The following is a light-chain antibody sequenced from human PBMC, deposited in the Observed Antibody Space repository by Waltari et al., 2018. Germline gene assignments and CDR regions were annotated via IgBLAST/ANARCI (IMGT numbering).Light chain of an antibody. J-gene: IGLJ2*01. CDR2: DVT. CDR3: SSYTNSRTTI. V-gene: IGLV2-14*03. Sequence: QPALTQPASVSGSPGQSIAISCTGTGSDIGGYNYVSWYQQYPGRAPKLIIYDVTRWPSGLSNRFSGYKACVTASLTIAGLQAEDEADYYCSSYTNSRTTIFGGGTRVTVL. CDR1: GSDIGGYNY.